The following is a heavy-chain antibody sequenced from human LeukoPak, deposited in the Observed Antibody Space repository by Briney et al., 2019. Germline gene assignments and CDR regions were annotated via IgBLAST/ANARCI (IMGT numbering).Heavy chain of an antibody. CDR1: GFSFSNYW. CDR2: IKEDGRDK. J-gene: IGHJ4*02. D-gene: IGHD5/OR15-5a*01. Sequence: GGSLRLSCAASGFSFSNYWMSWVRQAPGKGLEWVANIKEDGRDKYYVDSVKGRFTISRDNAKNSLYLQMNSLRAEDTAVYYCARDVYESGTPFDYWGQGTLVTVSS. V-gene: IGHV3-7*01. CDR3: ARDVYESGTPFDY.